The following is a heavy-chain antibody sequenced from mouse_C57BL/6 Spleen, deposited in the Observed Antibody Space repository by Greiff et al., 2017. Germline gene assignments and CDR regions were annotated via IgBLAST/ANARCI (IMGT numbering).Heavy chain of an antibody. CDR2: ISDGGSYT. J-gene: IGHJ4*01. V-gene: IGHV5-4*01. CDR3: ARGSGYCGSSDDAMDY. D-gene: IGHD1-1*01. CDR1: GFTFSSYA. Sequence: DVHLVESGGGLVKPGGSLKLSCAASGFTFSSYAMSWVRQTPEKRLEWVATISDGGSYTYYPDNVKGRFTISRDNAKNNLYLQMSHLKSEDTAMYYCARGSGYCGSSDDAMDYWGQGTSVTVSS.